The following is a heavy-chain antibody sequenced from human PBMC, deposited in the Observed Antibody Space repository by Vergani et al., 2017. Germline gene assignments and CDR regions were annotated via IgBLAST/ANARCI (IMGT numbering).Heavy chain of an antibody. V-gene: IGHV4-61*02. CDR3: ARYRITMIVVAQEAGAFDI. Sequence: QVQLQESGPGLVKPSQTLSLTCTVSGGSISSGSYYWSWIRQPAGKGLEWIGRIYTSGSTNYNPSLKSRVTISVDTSKNQFSRKLSSVTAADTAVYYCARYRITMIVVAQEAGAFDIWGQGTMVTVSS. CDR1: GGSISSGSYY. J-gene: IGHJ3*02. CDR2: IYTSGST. D-gene: IGHD3-22*01.